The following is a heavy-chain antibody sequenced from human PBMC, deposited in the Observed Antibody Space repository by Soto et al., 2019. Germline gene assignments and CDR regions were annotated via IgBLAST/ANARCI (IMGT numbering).Heavy chain of an antibody. D-gene: IGHD1-26*01. V-gene: IGHV3-30-3*01. J-gene: IGHJ6*02. Sequence: GGSLRLSCAASGFTFSSYAMHWVRQAPGKGLEWVAVISYDGSNKYYADSVKGRFTISRDNSKNTLYLQMNSLRAEDTAVYYCAREGPPRGVLYYGMDVWGQGTTVTVSS. CDR1: GFTFSSYA. CDR2: ISYDGSNK. CDR3: AREGPPRGVLYYGMDV.